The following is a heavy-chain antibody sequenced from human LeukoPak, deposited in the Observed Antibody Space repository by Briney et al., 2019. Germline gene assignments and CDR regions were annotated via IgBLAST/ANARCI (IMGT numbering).Heavy chain of an antibody. Sequence: PSETLSLTCTASGGSISSSSYYWGWIRQPPGKGLEWIGSIYYSGSTYYNPSLKSRVTISVDTSKNQFSLKLSSVTAADTAVYYCARHSGSYLVDYWGQGTLVTVSS. CDR3: ARHSGSYLVDY. D-gene: IGHD1-26*01. CDR2: IYYSGST. V-gene: IGHV4-39*01. CDR1: GGSISSSSYY. J-gene: IGHJ4*02.